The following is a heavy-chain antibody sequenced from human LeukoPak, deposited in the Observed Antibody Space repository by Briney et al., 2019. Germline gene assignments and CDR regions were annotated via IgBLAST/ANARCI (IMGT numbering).Heavy chain of an antibody. D-gene: IGHD5-24*01. CDR1: GFPFSAYS. CDR3: AKHRDGYNSFDC. Sequence: PGGSLRLSCTASGFPFSAYSMSWVRQVPGKGGEWVSSISSSSVYIYYADSVRGGFTISRDNATNSLYLHMNSLRAEDTAVYYCAKHRDGYNSFDCWGQGTLVTVSS. J-gene: IGHJ4*02. V-gene: IGHV3-21*04. CDR2: ISSSSVYI.